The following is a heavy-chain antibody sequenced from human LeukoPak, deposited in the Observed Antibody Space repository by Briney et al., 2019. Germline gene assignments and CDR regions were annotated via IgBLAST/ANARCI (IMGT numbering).Heavy chain of an antibody. CDR1: GGSISSSSYY. V-gene: IGHV4-39*01. CDR3: ARRSIDIVVVPAAHNFDY. Sequence: SETLSLTCTVSGGSISSSSYYWGWIRQPPGKGLEWIGRIYYSGSTYYNPSLKSRVTISVDTSKNQFSLKLSSVTAADTAVYYCARRSIDIVVVPAAHNFDYWGQGTLVTVSS. CDR2: IYYSGST. D-gene: IGHD2-2*01. J-gene: IGHJ4*02.